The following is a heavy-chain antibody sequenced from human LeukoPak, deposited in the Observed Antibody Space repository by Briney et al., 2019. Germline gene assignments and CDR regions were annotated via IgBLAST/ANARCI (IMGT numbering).Heavy chain of an antibody. V-gene: IGHV1-46*01. CDR2: INPSGGST. CDR3: ARPRVAATGGSGDYNGMDV. Sequence: ASVKVSCKASGYTFTSYYMHWVRQAPGQGLEWMGIINPSGGSTSYAQKFQGRVTMTRDTSTSTVYMELSSLRSEDTAVYYCARPRVAATGGSGDYNGMDVGGQGPTVTVPS. J-gene: IGHJ6*02. D-gene: IGHD2-15*01. CDR1: GYTFTSYY.